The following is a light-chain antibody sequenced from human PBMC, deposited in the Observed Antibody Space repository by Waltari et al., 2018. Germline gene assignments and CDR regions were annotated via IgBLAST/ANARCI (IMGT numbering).Light chain of an antibody. CDR2: SNN. CDR1: SSNIGSNT. V-gene: IGLV1-44*01. Sequence: QSVVTQPPSASGTPGQTVTISCSGSSSNIGSNTVNWYQQFPGTAPKLLIYSNNQRPSGVPDRFFGSKSGTSASLAISGLQSEDEADYYCAPWDDSLNGWVFGGGTKLTVL. J-gene: IGLJ3*02. CDR3: APWDDSLNGWV.